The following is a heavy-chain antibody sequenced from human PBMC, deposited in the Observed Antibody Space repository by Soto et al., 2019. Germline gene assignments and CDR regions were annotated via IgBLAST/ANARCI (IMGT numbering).Heavy chain of an antibody. CDR3: ARWEETMKAFDI. J-gene: IGHJ3*02. CDR2: VHYTGRH. Sequence: SETLSLTCSVSYVSVTSYYWNLVRRPAGKGLEWIGYVHYTGRHYCNPFLTTRVTMSVDTSKNPFSLILASLTAADTALYFCARWEETMKAFDIWGQGTMGTVSS. CDR1: YVSVTSYY. D-gene: IGHD3-22*01. V-gene: IGHV4-59*02.